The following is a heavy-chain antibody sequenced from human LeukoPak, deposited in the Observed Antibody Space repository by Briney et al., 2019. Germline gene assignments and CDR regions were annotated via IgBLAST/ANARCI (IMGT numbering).Heavy chain of an antibody. J-gene: IGHJ5*02. CDR3: ARVITIFGVVMDPWFDP. V-gene: IGHV4-61*01. Sequence: KPSETLSLTCAASGGSISSSYYWGWIRQPPGKGLEWIGYIYYSGSTNYNPSLKSRVTISVDTSKNQFSLKLSSVTAADTAVYYCARVITIFGVVMDPWFDPWGQGTLVTVSS. CDR2: IYYSGST. CDR1: GGSISSSYY. D-gene: IGHD3-3*01.